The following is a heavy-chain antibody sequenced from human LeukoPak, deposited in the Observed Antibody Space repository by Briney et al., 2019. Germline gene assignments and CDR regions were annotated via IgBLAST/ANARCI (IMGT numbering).Heavy chain of an antibody. CDR2: ISAYNGNT. V-gene: IGHV1-18*01. J-gene: IGHJ6*03. CDR1: GYTFTSYG. D-gene: IGHD3-3*01. CDR3: ARGADFWSGYWYHYMDV. Sequence: GASVKVSCKASGYTFTSYGISWVRQAPGQGLEWMGWISAYNGNTNYAQKLQGRVTMTTDTSTSTAYMELRSLRSDDTAVYYCARGADFWSGYWYHYMDVWGKGTTVTVSS.